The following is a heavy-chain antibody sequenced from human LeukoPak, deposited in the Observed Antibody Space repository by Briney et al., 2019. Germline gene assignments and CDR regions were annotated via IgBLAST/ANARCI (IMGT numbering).Heavy chain of an antibody. V-gene: IGHV3-7*01. CDR2: INQGGSRL. CDR3: ARLKDDVTKLDY. Sequence: GGSLRLSCAGSGFTFGRYWMSWVRQAPGKGLEWVASINQGGSRLHYLDSVTGRFIISRDDAQNSLLLQMTRLRVDDTAVYYCARLKDDVTKLDYWGQGTLVSVSS. D-gene: IGHD2-8*01. J-gene: IGHJ4*02. CDR1: GFTFGRYW.